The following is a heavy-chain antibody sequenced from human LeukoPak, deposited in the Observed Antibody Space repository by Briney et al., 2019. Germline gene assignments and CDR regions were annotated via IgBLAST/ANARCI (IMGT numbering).Heavy chain of an antibody. CDR2: ISSSGSTI. J-gene: IGHJ4*02. Sequence: GGSLRLSCAASGFTFSSYEMNWVRQAPGKGLEWISYISSSGSTIYYADSVKGRFTISRDNAKNSLYLQMSSLRAEDTALYFCASGIRERGFDYWGQGTLVTVSS. V-gene: IGHV3-48*03. CDR3: ASGIRERGFDY. D-gene: IGHD1-1*01. CDR1: GFTFSSYE.